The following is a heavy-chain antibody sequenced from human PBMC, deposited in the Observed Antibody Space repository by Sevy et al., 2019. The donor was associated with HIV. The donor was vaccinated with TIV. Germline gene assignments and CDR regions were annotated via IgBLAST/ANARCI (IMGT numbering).Heavy chain of an antibody. V-gene: IGHV3-7*01. CDR1: GFTFSSYW. D-gene: IGHD3-10*01. Sequence: GGSLRLSCAASGFTFSSYWMSWVRQAPGKGLEWVANIKQDGSEKYYVDSVKGRFTISRDNAKNSLYLQMNSLRAEDTAVYYCARDRRGVSSLYYFDYWGQGTLVTVSS. J-gene: IGHJ4*02. CDR2: IKQDGSEK. CDR3: ARDRRGVSSLYYFDY.